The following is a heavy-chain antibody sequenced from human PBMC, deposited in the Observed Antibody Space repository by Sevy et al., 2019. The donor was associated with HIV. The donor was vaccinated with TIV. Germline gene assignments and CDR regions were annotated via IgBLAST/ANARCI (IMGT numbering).Heavy chain of an antibody. V-gene: IGHV3-33*01. J-gene: IGHJ4*02. CDR1: GFTFSDYG. Sequence: GGSLRLSCVASGFTFSDYGMQWVRQAPGKGLEWVAVIWNDGSNKYYADSVKGRFTTSRDNSSNTLYLQMNSLRAEDTAVYNCARDVRGEGIRPGDLDYWGQGTLVTVSS. D-gene: IGHD3-10*02. CDR3: ARDVRGEGIRPGDLDY. CDR2: IWNDGSNK.